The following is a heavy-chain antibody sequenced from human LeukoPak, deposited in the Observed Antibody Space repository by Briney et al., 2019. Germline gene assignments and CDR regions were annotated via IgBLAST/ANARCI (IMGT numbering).Heavy chain of an antibody. CDR2: IYWNDDK. CDR3: AHGVSSGWFGDYFDY. J-gene: IGHJ4*02. CDR1: GFSLSTSGVG. D-gene: IGHD6-19*01. V-gene: IGHV2-5*01. Sequence: VFGPTLVKPTQTLTLTCTFSGFSLSTSGVGVGWIRQPPGKALEWLTLIYWNDDKRYSPSLKTRLTIAQDTSKNQVVLTMTNMDPVDTATYHCAHGVSSGWFGDYFDYWGQGTLVTVSS.